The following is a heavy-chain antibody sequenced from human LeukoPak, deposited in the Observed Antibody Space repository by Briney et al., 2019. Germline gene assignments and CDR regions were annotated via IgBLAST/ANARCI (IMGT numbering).Heavy chain of an antibody. Sequence: PSETLSLTCTVSGGSISSSSYYWGWIRQPPGKGLEWIGSIYYSGNTYYNPSRNSRVTISVDTSKNQFSLRLSSVTAADTAVYYCARHSSSWYDGDYFDYWGQGTLVTVSS. CDR2: IYYSGNT. D-gene: IGHD6-13*01. CDR3: ARHSSSWYDGDYFDY. CDR1: GGSISSSSYY. V-gene: IGHV4-39*01. J-gene: IGHJ4*02.